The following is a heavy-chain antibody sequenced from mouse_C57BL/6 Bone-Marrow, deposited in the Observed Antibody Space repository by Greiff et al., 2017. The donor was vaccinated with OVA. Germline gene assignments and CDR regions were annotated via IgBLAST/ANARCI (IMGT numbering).Heavy chain of an antibody. CDR1: GFTFSSYA. J-gene: IGHJ4*01. CDR2: ISSGGDYI. V-gene: IGHV5-9-1*02. CDR3: TRLLDAMDY. Sequence: EVKVVESGAGLVKPGGSLKLSCAASGFTFSSYAMSWVRQTPEKRLEWVAYISSGGDYIYYADTVKGRFTISRDNARNTLNLQMSSLKSEDTAMYYCTRLLDAMDYWGQGTSVTVSS. D-gene: IGHD2-1*01.